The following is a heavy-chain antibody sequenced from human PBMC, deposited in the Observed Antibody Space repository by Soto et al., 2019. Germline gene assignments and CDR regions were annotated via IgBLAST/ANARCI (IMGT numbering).Heavy chain of an antibody. CDR2: IYYDGST. CDR3: ARDQLSSGLYVWFDP. V-gene: IGHV4-59*01. J-gene: IGHJ5*02. D-gene: IGHD6-25*01. Sequence: PSELLCLTWTVAGGTISTYYWRWIRQPPGKGLEWIGYIYYDGSTSYNPSLRSRVTISVDTSKNQFSLILSSVTSADTAVYYCARDQLSSGLYVWFDPWGQGTLVTVS. CDR1: GGTISTYY.